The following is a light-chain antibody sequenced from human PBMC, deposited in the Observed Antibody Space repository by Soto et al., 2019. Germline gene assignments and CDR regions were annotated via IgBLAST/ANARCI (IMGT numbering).Light chain of an antibody. CDR2: EVS. CDR3: SSYTSSSTVV. Sequence: QAVVTQPASVSASPGQSITVSCTGTSSDIGAYNYVSWYQQHPGKAPKLMIYEVSNRPSGVSNRFSASKSGNTASLTISGLQAEDEADYFCSSYTSSSTVVFGGGTKLTVL. V-gene: IGLV2-14*01. J-gene: IGLJ3*02. CDR1: SSDIGAYNY.